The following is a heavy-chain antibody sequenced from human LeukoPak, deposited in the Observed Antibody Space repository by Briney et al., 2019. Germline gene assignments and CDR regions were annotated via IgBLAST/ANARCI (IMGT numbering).Heavy chain of an antibody. D-gene: IGHD4-11*01. V-gene: IGHV3-21*01. J-gene: IGHJ6*02. CDR3: ARDYSRLLDV. CDR2: ISSDSDYI. CDR1: GVTLRSYS. Sequence: GGSLRLSCAASGVTLRSYSMNWVRQAPGKGREWVSSISSDSDYIYYADSVRGRLTISRDNAKNSLYLQMNSLRAEDMAVYYCARDYSRLLDVWGQGTTVTVSS.